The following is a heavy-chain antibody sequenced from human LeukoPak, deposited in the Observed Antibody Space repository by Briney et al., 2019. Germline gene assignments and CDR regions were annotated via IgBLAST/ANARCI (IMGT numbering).Heavy chain of an antibody. D-gene: IGHD6-25*01. CDR2: INPNSGGT. J-gene: IGHJ3*02. Sequence: ASVKVSCKASGGSFSTYAISWVRQAPGQGLEWMGWINPNSGGTNYAQRFQGWVTMTRDTSISTAYMELSRLRSDGTAVYYCARNVYSSGAFDIWGQGTMVTVSS. CDR1: GGSFSTYA. V-gene: IGHV1-2*04. CDR3: ARNVYSSGAFDI.